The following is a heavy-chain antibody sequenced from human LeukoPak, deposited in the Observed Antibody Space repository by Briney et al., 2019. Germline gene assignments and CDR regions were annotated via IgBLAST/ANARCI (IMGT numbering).Heavy chain of an antibody. CDR1: GFTFSSYA. V-gene: IGHV3-23*01. D-gene: IGHD6-19*01. J-gene: IGHJ4*02. CDR3: ATPMPGYSSGSPPDY. Sequence: GGSLRLSCAASGFTFSSYAMSWVRQAPGKGLEWVSAISGSGGSTYYADSVKGRFTISRDDSKNTLYLQMSSLRAEDTAVYYCATPMPGYSSGSPPDYWGQGTLVTVSS. CDR2: ISGSGGST.